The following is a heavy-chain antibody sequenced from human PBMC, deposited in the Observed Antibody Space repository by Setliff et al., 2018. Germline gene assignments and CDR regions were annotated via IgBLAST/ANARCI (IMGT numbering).Heavy chain of an antibody. CDR1: GYTFTSYG. V-gene: IGHV1-18*01. D-gene: IGHD1-26*01. CDR2: ISAYNGNT. Sequence: GASVKVSCKASGYTFTSYGISWVRQAPGQGLEWMGWISAYNGNTNYAQKLQGRVTMTTDTSTSTAYMELRSPRSDDTAVYYCASGGIVGATAPKKNYYYGMDVWGQGTTVTVSS. J-gene: IGHJ6*02. CDR3: ASGGIVGATAPKKNYYYGMDV.